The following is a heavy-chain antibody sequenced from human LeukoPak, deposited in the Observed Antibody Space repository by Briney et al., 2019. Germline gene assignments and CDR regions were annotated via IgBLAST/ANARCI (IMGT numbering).Heavy chain of an antibody. Sequence: ASVKVSCKASGYTFTSYGISWVRQAPEQGLEWMGRISAYNGNTNYAQKLQGIVTMTTDTSTSTAYMELRSLRSDDTAVYYCARGISPTSGWIYWGQGTLVTVSS. CDR2: ISAYNGNT. CDR1: GYTFTSYG. J-gene: IGHJ4*02. D-gene: IGHD6-19*01. V-gene: IGHV1-18*01. CDR3: ARGISPTSGWIY.